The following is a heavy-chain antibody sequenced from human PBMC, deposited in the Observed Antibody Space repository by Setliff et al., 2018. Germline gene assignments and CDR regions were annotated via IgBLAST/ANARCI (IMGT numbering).Heavy chain of an antibody. J-gene: IGHJ6*03. Sequence: ASVKVSCKASGYTFTNYPIHWVRQAPGQGLEWLGWINTNTGNPTYAQGFTGRFVFSLDTSVSTAYLQISSLKADDTAVYYCAINRLQYYYYYMDVWGKGTTVTVPS. CDR1: GYTFTNYP. CDR2: INTNTGNP. D-gene: IGHD4-4*01. CDR3: AINRLQYYYYYMDV. V-gene: IGHV7-4-1*02.